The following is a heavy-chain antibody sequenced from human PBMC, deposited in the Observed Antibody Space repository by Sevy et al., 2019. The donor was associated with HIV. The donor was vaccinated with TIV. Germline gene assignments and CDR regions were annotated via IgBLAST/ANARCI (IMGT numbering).Heavy chain of an antibody. CDR1: GGSISSYY. V-gene: IGHV4-59*01. CDR3: AILPLGYCSGGSCYQDAFDI. D-gene: IGHD2-15*01. J-gene: IGHJ3*02. Sequence: SDTLSLTCTVSGGSISSYYWSWIRQPPGKGLEWIGYIYYSGSTNYNPSLKSRVTISVDTSKNQFSLKLSSVTAADTAVYYCAILPLGYCSGGSCYQDAFDIWGQGTMVTVSS. CDR2: IYYSGST.